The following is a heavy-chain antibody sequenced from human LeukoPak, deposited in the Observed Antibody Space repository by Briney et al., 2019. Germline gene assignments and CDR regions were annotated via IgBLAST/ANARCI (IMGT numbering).Heavy chain of an antibody. Sequence: GESLKISCKGSGYIFTTYSIVWVRQMPGKGLEWMGTISPGDSDARHSPSFQGQVTISADKSTSFAYLQWSTLKASDTAMYYCARRSSGGGFDIWGQGTVVTVSS. D-gene: IGHD2-15*01. CDR2: ISPGDSDA. CDR1: GYIFTTYS. CDR3: ARRSSGGGFDI. V-gene: IGHV5-51*01. J-gene: IGHJ3*02.